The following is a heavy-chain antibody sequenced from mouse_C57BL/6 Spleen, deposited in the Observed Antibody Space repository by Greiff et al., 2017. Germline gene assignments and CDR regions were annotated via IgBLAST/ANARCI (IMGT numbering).Heavy chain of an antibody. Sequence: QVQLQQSGAELVKPGASVKISCKASGYAFSSYWMNWVKQRPGKGLEWIGQIYPGDGDTNYNGKFKGKATLTADKSSSTAYMQLSSLTSEDSAVYFCARDYGYDGAWFADWGKGTLVTVSA. CDR1: GYAFSSYW. J-gene: IGHJ3*01. CDR2: IYPGDGDT. CDR3: ARDYGYDGAWFAD. D-gene: IGHD2-2*01. V-gene: IGHV1-80*01.